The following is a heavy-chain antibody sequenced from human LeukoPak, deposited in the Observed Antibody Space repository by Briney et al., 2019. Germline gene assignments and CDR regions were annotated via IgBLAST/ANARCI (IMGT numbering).Heavy chain of an antibody. CDR1: GGSFSGYY. D-gene: IGHD5-18*01. CDR3: ERGVVDTAIGYYYYYMDV. V-gene: IGHV4-34*01. CDR2: INHSGRT. Sequence: SETLSLTCAVYGGSFSGYYWSWIRQPPGRGRECIGLINHSGRTNYNPSRKSRVTISEATPKNQFSLKLMSVPAAPLDVINLERGVVDTAIGYYYYYMDVWGKGTTVTVSS. J-gene: IGHJ6*03.